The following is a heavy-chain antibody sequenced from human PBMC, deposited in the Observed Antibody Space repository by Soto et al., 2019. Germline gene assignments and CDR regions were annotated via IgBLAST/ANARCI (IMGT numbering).Heavy chain of an antibody. CDR2: ISGSGGST. J-gene: IGHJ6*02. V-gene: IGHV3-23*01. Sequence: HPGGSLRLSCAASGFTFSSYAMSWVRQAPGKGLEWVSAISGSGGSTYYADSVKGRFTISRDNSKNTLYLQMNSLRAEDTAVYYCAKASTPSPAGIAAAGTGIYYGMDVWGQGTTVTVSS. CDR3: AKASTPSPAGIAAAGTGIYYGMDV. CDR1: GFTFSSYA. D-gene: IGHD6-13*01.